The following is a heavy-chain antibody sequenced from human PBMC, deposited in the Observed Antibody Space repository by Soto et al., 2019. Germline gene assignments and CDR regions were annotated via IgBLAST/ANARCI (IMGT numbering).Heavy chain of an antibody. CDR3: AKAQRGSGTNFDY. CDR2: ISYDGGDK. V-gene: IGHV3-30*18. CDR1: GFTFNTYG. D-gene: IGHD3-16*01. J-gene: IGHJ4*02. Sequence: GVSLILSCAASGFTFNTYGMHWVRQAPGKGLEWVAVISYDGGDKYYADSVKGRFTITRDNSKNTLYLQMNSLRPEDTAVFFCAKAQRGSGTNFDYWGQGPLVTVSS.